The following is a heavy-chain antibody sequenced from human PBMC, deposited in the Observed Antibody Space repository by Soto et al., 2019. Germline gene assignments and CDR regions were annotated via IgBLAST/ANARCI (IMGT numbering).Heavy chain of an antibody. D-gene: IGHD3-22*01. J-gene: IGHJ3*02. Sequence: QVQLVESGGGVVQPGRSLRLSCAASGFTFSSYGMHWVRQAPGKGLEWVAVISYDGSNKYYADSVKGRFTISRDNSKNTLHLQMNSMRAEDTAGYYCATSDDSSGVDAFDIWGQGTMVTVSS. CDR1: GFTFSSYG. CDR2: ISYDGSNK. CDR3: ATSDDSSGVDAFDI. V-gene: IGHV3-30*03.